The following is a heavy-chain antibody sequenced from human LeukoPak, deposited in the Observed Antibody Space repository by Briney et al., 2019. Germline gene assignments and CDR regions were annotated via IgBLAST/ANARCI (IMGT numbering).Heavy chain of an antibody. CDR1: GFTFNSHG. V-gene: IGHV3-30*02. D-gene: IGHD2-15*01. CDR3: AKDSQAEFAY. Sequence: GGSLRLSCAASGFTFNSHGMHWVRQAPGKGLEWVAFIRYDGSHKYYAGSAKGRFTISRDNSRYTMDLQMSSLRPEDTAVYYCAKDSQAEFAYWGQGTLVTVSS. J-gene: IGHJ4*02. CDR2: IRYDGSHK.